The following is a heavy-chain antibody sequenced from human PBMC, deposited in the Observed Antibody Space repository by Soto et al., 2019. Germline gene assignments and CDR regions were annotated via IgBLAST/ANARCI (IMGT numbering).Heavy chain of an antibody. CDR2: INTHNGKT. V-gene: IGHV1-18*01. J-gene: IGHJ3*01. D-gene: IGHD3-16*01. CDR3: AVQDDRLGAFDF. CDR1: GYPFSSYG. Sequence: QIQLVQSGAEVRKTGASVRVSCKSSGYPFSSYGITWVRQAPGQGLEWMGWINTHNGKTDYVQRLLGRVTMTTETATTAGYMELRSLSSDDSAVYYCAVQDDRLGAFDFWGQGTLVSVSS.